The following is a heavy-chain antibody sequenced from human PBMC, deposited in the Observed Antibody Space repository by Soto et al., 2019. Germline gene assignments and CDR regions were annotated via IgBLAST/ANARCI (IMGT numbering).Heavy chain of an antibody. J-gene: IGHJ6*02. CDR2: IYYSGST. CDR3: ARGPILEWLPPEPRCYYYGMDV. V-gene: IGHV4-59*01. CDR1: GGSISSYY. Sequence: QVQLQESGPGLVKPSETLSLTCTVSGGSISSYYWSWIRQPPGKGLEWIGYIYYSGSTNYNPYLNSRVNISVVTSKNQFSLKLSSVTAADKAVYYCARGPILEWLPPEPRCYYYGMDVWGQGTTVTVSS. D-gene: IGHD3-3*01.